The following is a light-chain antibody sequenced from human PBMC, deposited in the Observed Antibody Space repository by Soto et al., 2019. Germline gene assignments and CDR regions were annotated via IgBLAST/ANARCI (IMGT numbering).Light chain of an antibody. CDR1: NIGSKS. Sequence: SYELTQPPSVSVAPGKTARITCGGNNIGSKSVHWYQQKPGQAPVLVIYYDSDRPSGIPERFSGSNSGNTATLTISRVEAGDEADYYCQVWDSSGGVFGTGTKLTVL. CDR3: QVWDSSGGV. V-gene: IGLV3-21*04. J-gene: IGLJ1*01. CDR2: YDS.